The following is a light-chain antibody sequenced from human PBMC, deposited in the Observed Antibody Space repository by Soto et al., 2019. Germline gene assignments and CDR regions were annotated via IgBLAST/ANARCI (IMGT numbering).Light chain of an antibody. CDR3: QQYNTYYT. CDR1: QTIANW. CDR2: GVS. V-gene: IGKV1-5*01. J-gene: IGKJ2*01. Sequence: DIQMTQPPSTLSASIGDKVTITCRASQTIANWLAWYQQKPGKAPTLLIYGVSSLHSGVPSRFSGSGSGTEFILTISSLQPDDFATYYCQQYNTYYTFGQGTKLEI.